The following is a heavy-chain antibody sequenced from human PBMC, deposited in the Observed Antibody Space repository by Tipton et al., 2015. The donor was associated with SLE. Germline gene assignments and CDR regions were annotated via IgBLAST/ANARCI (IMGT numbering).Heavy chain of an antibody. CDR1: GFTFSSYS. CDR3: ARDVYYDSSGCKFDY. J-gene: IGHJ4*02. CDR2: ISSSSSYI. D-gene: IGHD3-22*01. V-gene: IGHV3-21*01. Sequence: VQLVQSGGGLVKPGGSLRLSCAASGFTFSSYSMNWVRQAPGKGLEWVSSISSSSSYIYYADSVKGRFTISRDNAKNSLYLQMNSLRAEDTAVYYCARDVYYDSSGCKFDYWGQGTLVTVSS.